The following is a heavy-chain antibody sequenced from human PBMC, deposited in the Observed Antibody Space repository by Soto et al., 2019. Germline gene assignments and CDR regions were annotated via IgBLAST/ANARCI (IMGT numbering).Heavy chain of an antibody. CDR1: GFTFSTYA. D-gene: IGHD6-19*01. V-gene: IGHV3-64D*06. CDR2: ITSNGRTT. Sequence: PGGSLRLSCSASGFTFSTYAMHWVRQAPGKGLEYIAGITSNGRTTSYKDSVKGRFIISRDNSGSTLYLQMSSLRGEDTAVYYCAKGRGSGWAWYFDNWGQGTLVTVSS. J-gene: IGHJ4*02. CDR3: AKGRGSGWAWYFDN.